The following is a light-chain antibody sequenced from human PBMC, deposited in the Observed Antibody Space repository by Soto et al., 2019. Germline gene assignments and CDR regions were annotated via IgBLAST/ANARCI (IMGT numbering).Light chain of an antibody. CDR2: EVT. CDR1: SSDIGGYNY. CDR3: SSFRSGGTRVP. V-gene: IGLV2-14*01. Sequence: QSALTQPASVSGSPGQSITISCTGTSSDIGGYNYVSWYQQYPGKAPNLIIYEVTNRPSGISYRFSGSKSGNTASLTISGLQVEDEADYYCSSFRSGGTRVPFGGGTKLTVL. J-gene: IGLJ2*01.